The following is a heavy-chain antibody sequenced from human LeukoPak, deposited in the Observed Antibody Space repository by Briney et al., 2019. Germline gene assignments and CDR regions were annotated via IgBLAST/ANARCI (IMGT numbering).Heavy chain of an antibody. CDR3: ARLPYYGGTVAPFDY. V-gene: IGHV4-38-2*01. Sequence: SETLSLTCAVSGYSISSGYYWGWIRQPPGKGQEWIGSIYHSGSTYYNPSLKSRVTISVDTSKNQFSLKLSSVTAADTAVYYCARLPYYGGTVAPFDYWGQGTLVTVSS. CDR1: GYSISSGYY. D-gene: IGHD4-23*01. CDR2: IYHSGST. J-gene: IGHJ4*02.